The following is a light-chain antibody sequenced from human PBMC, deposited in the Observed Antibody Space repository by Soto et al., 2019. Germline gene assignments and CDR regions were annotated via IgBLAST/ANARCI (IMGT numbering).Light chain of an antibody. CDR2: DVS. CDR3: CSYAGSYSWV. J-gene: IGLJ3*02. CDR1: TGDVGGYNY. V-gene: IGLV2-11*01. Sequence: QSVLTQPRSVSGSPGQSVTISCTGTTGDVGGYNYVSWYQHHPGNAPKLIIYDVSERPSGVPDRFSGFKSGNTASLTISGLQAEDEAEYYCCSYAGSYSWVFGGGTKVTVI.